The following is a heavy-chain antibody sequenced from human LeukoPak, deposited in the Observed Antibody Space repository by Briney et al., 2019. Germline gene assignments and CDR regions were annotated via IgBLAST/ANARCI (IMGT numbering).Heavy chain of an antibody. CDR2: ISSYNGNT. D-gene: IGHD3-22*01. CDR3: ARSTYSYDSSGYYPLYYFDY. V-gene: IGHV1-18*01. CDR1: GYTFTSYG. Sequence: ASVRVSCKASGYTFTSYGISWMRQAPGQGLEWMGWISSYNGNTNYAQKLQGRITMTTDTSTTSAYMELRSLRSDDTPVYYCARSTYSYDSSGYYPLYYFDYWGQGTLVTVSS. J-gene: IGHJ4*02.